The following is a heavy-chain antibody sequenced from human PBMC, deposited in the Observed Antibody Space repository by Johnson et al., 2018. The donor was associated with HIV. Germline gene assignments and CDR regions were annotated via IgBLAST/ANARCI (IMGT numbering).Heavy chain of an antibody. CDR3: ASSYDSSGFDAFDI. V-gene: IGHV3-11*04. CDR1: GFTFSNAW. CDR2: ISSSGSTI. Sequence: QVQLVESGGGLVKPGGSLRLSCAASGFTFSNAWMNWVRQAPGKGLEWVSYISSSGSTIYYADSVKGRFTISRDNAKNSLYLQMNSLRAEDTAVYYCASSYDSSGFDAFDIWGQGTMGTVSS. D-gene: IGHD3-22*01. J-gene: IGHJ3*02.